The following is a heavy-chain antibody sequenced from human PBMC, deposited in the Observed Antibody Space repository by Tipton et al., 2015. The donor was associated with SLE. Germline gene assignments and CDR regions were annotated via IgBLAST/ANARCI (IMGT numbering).Heavy chain of an antibody. V-gene: IGHV1-18*01. CDR3: ARSGITSSANWFDP. CDR2: ISAYNGNT. D-gene: IGHD6-13*01. CDR1: GYIFTSYG. Sequence: QLVQSGAEVKKPGASVKVSCKPSGYIFTSYGISWVRQAPGQGLEWMGWISAYNGNTNYAQKVQGRVTMTKDTSTSTAYMELRSLRYDDTAVYYCARSGITSSANWFDPWGQGTLVTVSS. J-gene: IGHJ5*02.